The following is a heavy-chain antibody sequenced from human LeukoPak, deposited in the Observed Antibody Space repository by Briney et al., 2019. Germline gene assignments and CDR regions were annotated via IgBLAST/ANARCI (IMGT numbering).Heavy chain of an antibody. CDR3: TTYRSGHY. CDR2: VTTKPNNYAT. V-gene: IGHV3-73*01. Sequence: GGSLRLSCAASGFICSGSDMHWVRQASGKGLEWVGRVTTKPNNYATTYGASVKGRFTISRDDSANTAYLQMNSLKTEDTAVYYCTTYRSGHYWGQGTLVTVSS. D-gene: IGHD6-19*01. J-gene: IGHJ4*02. CDR1: GFICSGSD.